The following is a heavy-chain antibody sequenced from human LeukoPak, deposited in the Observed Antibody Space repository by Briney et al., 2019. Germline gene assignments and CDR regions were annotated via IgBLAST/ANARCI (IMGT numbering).Heavy chain of an antibody. CDR3: SKYYDILTGYANDRNFDY. CDR2: IWYDGSNK. CDR1: GFTFSSYG. J-gene: IGHJ4*02. V-gene: IGHV3-33*06. D-gene: IGHD3-9*01. Sequence: GGSLRLSCAASGFTFSSYGMHWVRQAPGKGLEWVAVIWYDGSNKYYADSVKGRFTISRDNSKNTLYLQMNSLRAEDTAVYYCSKYYDILTGYANDRNFDYWGQGTLVTVSS.